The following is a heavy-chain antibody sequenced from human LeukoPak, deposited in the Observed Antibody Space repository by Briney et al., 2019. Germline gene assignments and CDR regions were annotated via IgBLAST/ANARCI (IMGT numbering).Heavy chain of an antibody. CDR1: GGSISSGGYS. Sequence: PSETLSLTCAVSGGSISSGGYSWSWIRQPPGKGLEWIGYIYHSGSTYYNPSLKSRVTISVDRSKNQFSLKLSSVTAADTAVYYCARGPRITIPEDWWFDPWGQGTLVTVSS. CDR3: ARGPRITIPEDWWFDP. D-gene: IGHD3-3*01. V-gene: IGHV4-30-2*01. J-gene: IGHJ5*02. CDR2: IYHSGST.